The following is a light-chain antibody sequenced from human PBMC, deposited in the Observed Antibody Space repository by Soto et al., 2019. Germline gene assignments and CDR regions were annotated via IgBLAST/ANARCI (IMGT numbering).Light chain of an antibody. CDR3: QNYNSYSEE. V-gene: IGKV1-5*03. CDR2: KAS. J-gene: IGKJ1*01. CDR1: QTISSW. Sequence: DIQMTQSPSTLSVSVVDRVTITFRASQTISSWLAWYQQKPGKAPKLLIYKASTLKSGVPSRFSGSGSRTEFTLTISSLQPDDFATYYCQNYNSYSEEFGQGTKVDIK.